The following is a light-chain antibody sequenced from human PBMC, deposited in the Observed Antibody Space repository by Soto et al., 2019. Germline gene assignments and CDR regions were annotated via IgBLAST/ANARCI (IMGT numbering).Light chain of an antibody. V-gene: IGLV3-21*02. Sequence: SYELTQPPSVSVAPGQTARITCGGNNMGSKSVHWYQQKPGQAPVLVVYDDSDRPSGIPGRFSGSNSGNTATLIISGVAAWYGADYYGQVWDSSSDNVVFGGGTKLAV. CDR2: DDS. CDR3: QVWDSSSDNVV. CDR1: NMGSKS. J-gene: IGLJ2*01.